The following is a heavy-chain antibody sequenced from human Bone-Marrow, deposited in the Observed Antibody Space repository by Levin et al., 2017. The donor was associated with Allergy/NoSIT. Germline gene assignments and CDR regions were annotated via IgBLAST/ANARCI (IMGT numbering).Heavy chain of an antibody. V-gene: IGHV3-21*01. D-gene: IGHD6-19*01. CDR2: ISSRSNYI. Sequence: PGGSLRLSCAASGFTFSSNSMNWVRQAPGKGLEWVSSISSRSNYIYYADSVKGRFTISRDNAKHSLYLQMNSLRVDDTAGYYCARDRAASAVAGPYYFDCWGQGTLVTVSS. CDR1: GFTFSSNS. CDR3: ARDRAASAVAGPYYFDC. J-gene: IGHJ4*02.